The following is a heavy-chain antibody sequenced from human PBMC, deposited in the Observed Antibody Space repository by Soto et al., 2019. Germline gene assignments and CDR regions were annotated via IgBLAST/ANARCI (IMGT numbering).Heavy chain of an antibody. J-gene: IGHJ4*02. Sequence: QLQLQESGSGLVKPSQTLSLTCAVSGGSISSGGYSWSWIRQPPGKGLEWIGYIYHSGSTYYNPSLQSRVTISVARSKNQFSLKLSSVTAADTAVYYCASSSGSPVPLDYWGQGTLVTVSS. CDR1: GGSISSGGYS. D-gene: IGHD1-26*01. CDR3: ASSSGSPVPLDY. V-gene: IGHV4-30-2*01. CDR2: IYHSGST.